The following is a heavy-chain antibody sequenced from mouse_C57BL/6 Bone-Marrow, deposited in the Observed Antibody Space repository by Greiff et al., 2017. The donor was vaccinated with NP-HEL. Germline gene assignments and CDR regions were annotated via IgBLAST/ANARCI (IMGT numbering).Heavy chain of an antibody. CDR3: ARPFYGSSIFWFAY. J-gene: IGHJ3*01. Sequence: QVQLQQPGAELVKPGASVKLSCKASGYTITSYWMHWVKQRPGQGLEWIGMIHPNSGSTNYNEKFKSKATLTVDKSSSTAYMQLSSLTSEDSAVYYCARPFYGSSIFWFAYWGQGTLVTVSA. D-gene: IGHD1-1*01. V-gene: IGHV1-64*01. CDR1: GYTITSYW. CDR2: IHPNSGST.